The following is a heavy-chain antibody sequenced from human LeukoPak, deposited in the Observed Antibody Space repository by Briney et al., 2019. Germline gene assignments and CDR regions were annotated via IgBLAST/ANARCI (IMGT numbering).Heavy chain of an antibody. Sequence: ASVKVSCKASGYTYTAYYLHWVRQAPGQGLEWMGWFNPNSGGTHYAQKFQGRVTMTRDTSISTVYMELSSLRSDDTAVYYCAKVSAGYTSGWHFDYWGQGTLVTVSS. J-gene: IGHJ4*02. V-gene: IGHV1-2*02. D-gene: IGHD6-19*01. CDR2: FNPNSGGT. CDR3: AKVSAGYTSGWHFDY. CDR1: GYTYTAYY.